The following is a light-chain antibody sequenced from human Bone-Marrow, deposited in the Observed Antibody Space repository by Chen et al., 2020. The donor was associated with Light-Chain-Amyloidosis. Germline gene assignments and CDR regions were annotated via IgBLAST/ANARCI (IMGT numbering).Light chain of an antibody. Sequence: QSALTQPASVSGSPGQSITISCTGTSNDVGISDYVSWYQQHAGEAPKLILYDVSYRPSGISDRLSGYKSGNTASLAISGLQAEDEADYYCFSYTRNTRPVVFGGGTRLTVL. CDR2: DVS. J-gene: IGLJ3*02. CDR1: SNDVGISDY. V-gene: IGLV2-14*03. CDR3: FSYTRNTRPVV.